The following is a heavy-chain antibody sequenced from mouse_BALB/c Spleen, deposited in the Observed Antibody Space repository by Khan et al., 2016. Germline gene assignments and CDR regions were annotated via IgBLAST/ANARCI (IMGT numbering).Heavy chain of an antibody. CDR3: TREGLNYDYTMDY. Sequence: QVQLQQSGAELVRPGVSVKISCKGSGYTFTDYAMHWVKQSHAKRLEWIGVISTYYGDTSYNQKFEGKATMTVDKSSSTAYMELARLTSEESAIYYCTREGLNYDYTMDYWGQGTSVTVST. J-gene: IGHJ4*01. D-gene: IGHD2-1*01. CDR2: ISTYYGDT. V-gene: IGHV1S137*01. CDR1: GYTFTDYA.